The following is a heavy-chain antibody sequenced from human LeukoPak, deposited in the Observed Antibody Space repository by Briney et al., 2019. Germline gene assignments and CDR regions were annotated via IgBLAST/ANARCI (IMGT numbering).Heavy chain of an antibody. Sequence: GSGPTLVKPTQTLTLTCTFSGFSLSTSGVGVGWIHQPPGKALEWLALIYWNDDKRYSPSLKSRLTITKDTSKNQVVLTMTNMDPVDTATYYCAHRAVRFLWFGELLDYFDYWGQGTLVTVSS. CDR1: GFSLSTSGVG. CDR3: AHRAVRFLWFGELLDYFDY. V-gene: IGHV2-5*01. J-gene: IGHJ4*02. D-gene: IGHD3-10*01. CDR2: IYWNDDK.